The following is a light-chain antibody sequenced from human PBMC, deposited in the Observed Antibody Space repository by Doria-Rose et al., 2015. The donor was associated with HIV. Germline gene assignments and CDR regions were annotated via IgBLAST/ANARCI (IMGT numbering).Light chain of an antibody. CDR3: HQYASSRT. J-gene: IGKJ1*01. CDR2: GAS. Sequence: TQSPGTLSLSPGDRATLSCRASQSVSANYLAWYQRRPGQSPRLLIYGASSRATDIPDRFSGSGSRTDFTLTISRLEPEDLAVYYCHQYASSRTFGQGTKVEIK. CDR1: QSVSANY. V-gene: IGKV3-20*01.